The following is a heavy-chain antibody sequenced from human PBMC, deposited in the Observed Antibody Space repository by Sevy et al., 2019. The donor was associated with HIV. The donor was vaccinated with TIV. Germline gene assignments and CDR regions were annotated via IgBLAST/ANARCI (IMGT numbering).Heavy chain of an antibody. CDR1: GFTFSSSA. V-gene: IGHV3-23*01. J-gene: IGHJ4*02. CDR3: AKRSNENFFDY. D-gene: IGHD2-8*01. Sequence: GGSLRLSCAASGFTFSSSAMNWVRQAPGKGLEWVSGIISSGDITYYPDSVKGRFTISRDNSKNTLYLQINSLRVEGTAIYYCAKRSNENFFDYWGQGSLVTVSS. CDR2: IISSGDIT.